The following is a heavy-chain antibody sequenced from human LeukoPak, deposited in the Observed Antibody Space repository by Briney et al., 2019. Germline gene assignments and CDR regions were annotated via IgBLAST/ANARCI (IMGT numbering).Heavy chain of an antibody. J-gene: IGHJ3*02. CDR1: GFTFSSYS. V-gene: IGHV3-21*01. CDR2: ISRSSSYI. D-gene: IGHD2-15*01. Sequence: GGSLRLSCAASGFTFSSYSMNWVREAPGKGLEWVSSISRSSSYIYYADSVMGRFTISRDNAKNSLYLQMNSLRAEDTAVYYCARDVGYCSGGSCFDAFDIWGQGTMVTVSS. CDR3: ARDVGYCSGGSCFDAFDI.